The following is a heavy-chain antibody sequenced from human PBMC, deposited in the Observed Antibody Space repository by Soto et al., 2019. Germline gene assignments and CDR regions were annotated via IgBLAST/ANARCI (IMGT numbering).Heavy chain of an antibody. CDR3: ARVMSGPDILTGYQNDY. Sequence: GGSLRLSCAAAGFTFSGYSMNWVRQAPGKGLEWVSYISSSSSTIYYADSVKGRFTISRDNAKNSLYLQMNSLRAEDTAVYYCARVMSGPDILTGYQNDYWGQGTLVTVSS. V-gene: IGHV3-48*01. D-gene: IGHD3-9*01. J-gene: IGHJ4*02. CDR1: GFTFSGYS. CDR2: ISSSSSTI.